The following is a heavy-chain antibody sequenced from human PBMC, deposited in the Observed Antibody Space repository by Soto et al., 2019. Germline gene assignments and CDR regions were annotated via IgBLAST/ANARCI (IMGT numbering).Heavy chain of an antibody. Sequence: WGPLIFSCASSGFPFNTDAMNGVRQAPGKGLEWLSGISRAGDSAYYANSVKGRFTISRDNSRKTVYLQMNSLRVEDTALYFCARGPVALDPFDYWGQGTQVTVPS. D-gene: IGHD1-1*01. CDR2: ISRAGDSA. CDR3: ARGPVALDPFDY. J-gene: IGHJ4*02. CDR1: GFPFNTDA. V-gene: IGHV3-23*01.